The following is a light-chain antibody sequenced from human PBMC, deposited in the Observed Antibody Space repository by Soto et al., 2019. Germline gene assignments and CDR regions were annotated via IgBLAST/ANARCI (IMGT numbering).Light chain of an antibody. CDR3: QQCYNPAWT. CDR1: QSINNY. Sequence: DIQMTQSPSSLSASVGDRVTITCRASQSINNYLNWYQQKPGKTPKLLIYAASSLQSGVPSRFSGSGSGTDFTLTISSLQPEDFATYYCQQCYNPAWTFGRGTKVEIK. V-gene: IGKV1-39*01. CDR2: AAS. J-gene: IGKJ1*01.